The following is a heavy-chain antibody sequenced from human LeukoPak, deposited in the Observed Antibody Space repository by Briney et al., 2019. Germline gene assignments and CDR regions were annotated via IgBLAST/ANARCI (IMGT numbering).Heavy chain of an antibody. V-gene: IGHV1-69*13. Sequence: GASVKVSCKASGGTFSSYAISWVRQALGQGLEWMGGIIPIFGTANYAQKFQGRVTITADESTSTAYMELSSLRSEDTAAYYCAREDWGSFDYWGQGTLVTVSS. CDR3: AREDWGSFDY. J-gene: IGHJ4*02. D-gene: IGHD7-27*01. CDR1: GGTFSSYA. CDR2: IIPIFGTA.